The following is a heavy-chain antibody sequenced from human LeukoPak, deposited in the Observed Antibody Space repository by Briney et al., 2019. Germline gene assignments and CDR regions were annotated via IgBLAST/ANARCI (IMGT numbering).Heavy chain of an antibody. D-gene: IGHD5-24*01. CDR1: GGSISSGGYY. CDR3: ARSSPTNWFDP. J-gene: IGHJ5*02. V-gene: IGHV4-30-2*01. Sequence: KSSETLSLTCTVSGGSISSGGYYWSWIRQPPGKGLEWIGYIYHSGSTYYNPSLKSRVTISVDRSKNQFSLKLSSVTAADTAVYYCARSSPTNWFDPWGQGTLVTVSS. CDR2: IYHSGST.